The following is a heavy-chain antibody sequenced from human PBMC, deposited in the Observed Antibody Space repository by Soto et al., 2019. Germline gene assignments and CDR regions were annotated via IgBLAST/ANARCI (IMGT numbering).Heavy chain of an antibody. CDR3: AKVRSIAARRSFDY. V-gene: IGHV3-30*18. CDR1: GFTFSSYG. J-gene: IGHJ4*02. D-gene: IGHD6-6*01. CDR2: ISYDGSNK. Sequence: PGGSLRLSCAASGFTFSSYGMHWVRQAPGKGLEWVAVISYDGSNKCYADSVQRRFTISSDNTKNTLYLHMSSLRAEDTAVYYGAKVRSIAARRSFDYWGQGTRISVS.